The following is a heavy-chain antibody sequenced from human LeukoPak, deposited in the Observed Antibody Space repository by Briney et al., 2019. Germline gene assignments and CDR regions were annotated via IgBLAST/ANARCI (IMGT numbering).Heavy chain of an antibody. CDR3: AKGSMSYCSGRCYYFDY. V-gene: IGHV3-23*01. D-gene: IGHD2-15*01. CDR2: ISGSDGGT. J-gene: IGHJ4*02. Sequence: GGSLRLSCAASGFTFSSYAMSWVRLPPGKGLEWVSGISGSDGGTYIADSVRGRFTISRDNSKNTLYLQMDSLRAEDAAVYFCAKGSMSYCSGRCYYFDYWGQGTLVTVSS. CDR1: GFTFSSYA.